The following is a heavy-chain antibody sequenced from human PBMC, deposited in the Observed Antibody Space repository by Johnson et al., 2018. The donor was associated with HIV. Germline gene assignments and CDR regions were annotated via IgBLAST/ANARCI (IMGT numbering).Heavy chain of an antibody. CDR1: GITFSTSA. V-gene: IGHV3-23*03. CDR2: LYSGGNT. Sequence: VQLVESGGGLVQPGGSLRLSCAASGITFSTSAMTWVRQAPGRGLEWVSVLYSGGNTYYADSVKGRFSISRDNSKTTVYLQMNNLRAADTAVSYRAGGRGTFDIWGQGTMVTVSS. J-gene: IGHJ3*02. D-gene: IGHD3-16*01. CDR3: AGGRGTFDI.